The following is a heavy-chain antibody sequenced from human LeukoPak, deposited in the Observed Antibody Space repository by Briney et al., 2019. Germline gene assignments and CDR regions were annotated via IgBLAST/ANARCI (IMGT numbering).Heavy chain of an antibody. D-gene: IGHD6-19*01. V-gene: IGHV3-23*01. CDR2: ISGSGGST. CDR3: AKEVGSGWSEYNWFDP. Sequence: GGSLRLSCAASGFTFSSYAMSWVRQAPGKGLEWVSAISGSGGSTYYADSVKGRFTISRDNAKNTLYLQMNSLRAEDTAVYYCAKEVGSGWSEYNWFDPWGQGTLVTVSS. J-gene: IGHJ5*02. CDR1: GFTFSSYA.